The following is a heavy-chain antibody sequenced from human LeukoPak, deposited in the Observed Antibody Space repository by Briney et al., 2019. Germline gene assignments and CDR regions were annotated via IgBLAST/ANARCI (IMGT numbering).Heavy chain of an antibody. CDR2: INHSGST. Sequence: SETLSLICAVYGGSFSGYYWSWIRQPPGKGLEWIGEINHSGSTNYNPSLKSRVTISVDTSKNQFSLRLSSVTAADTAVYYCARRLHYFDCWGQGTLVTVSS. D-gene: IGHD3-16*01. V-gene: IGHV4-34*01. CDR3: ARRLHYFDC. CDR1: GGSFSGYY. J-gene: IGHJ4*02.